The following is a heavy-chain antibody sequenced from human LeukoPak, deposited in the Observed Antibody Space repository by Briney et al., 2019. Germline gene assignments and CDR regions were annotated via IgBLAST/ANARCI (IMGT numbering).Heavy chain of an antibody. D-gene: IGHD4-17*01. CDR3: AREGPYGDSDAGDY. Sequence: SVKVSCKASGGTFSSYAISWVRQAPGQGLEWMGGIIPIFGTANYAQKFQGRVTITADESTSTAYMELSSLRSEDTAVYYCAREGPYGDSDAGDYWGQGTLVTVSS. J-gene: IGHJ4*02. CDR1: GGTFSSYA. V-gene: IGHV1-69*13. CDR2: IIPIFGTA.